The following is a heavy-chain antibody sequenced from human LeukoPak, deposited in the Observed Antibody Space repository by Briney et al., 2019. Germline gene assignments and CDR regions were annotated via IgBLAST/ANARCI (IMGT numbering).Heavy chain of an antibody. D-gene: IGHD3-22*01. V-gene: IGHV3-21*04. CDR1: GFTFSSYS. CDR2: ISSSSSYI. Sequence: PGGSLRLSCAASGFTFSSYSMNWVRQAPGKGLEWVSSISSSSSYIYYADSVKGRFTISRDNAKNSLYLQMNSLRAEDTAVYYCAKDYYDSSGYQIELGYWGQGTLVTVSS. CDR3: AKDYYDSSGYQIELGY. J-gene: IGHJ4*02.